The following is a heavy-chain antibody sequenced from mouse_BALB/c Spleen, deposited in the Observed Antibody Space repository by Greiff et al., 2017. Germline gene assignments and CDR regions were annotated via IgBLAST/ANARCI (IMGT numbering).Heavy chain of an antibody. CDR1: GFTFSSYG. CDR2: INSNGGST. Sequence: EVQVVESGGGLVQPGGSLKLSCAASGFTFSSYGMSWVRQTPDKRLELVATINSNGGSTYYPDSVKGRFTISRDNAKNTLYLQMSSLKSEDTAMYYCEARRYDVWGQGTSVTVSS. V-gene: IGHV5-6-3*01. J-gene: IGHJ4*01. D-gene: IGHD2-14*01. CDR3: EARRYDV.